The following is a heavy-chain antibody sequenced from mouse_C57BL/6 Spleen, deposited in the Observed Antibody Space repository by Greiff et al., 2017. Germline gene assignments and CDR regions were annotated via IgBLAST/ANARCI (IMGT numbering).Heavy chain of an antibody. CDR3: TTHSNYLAWFAY. CDR2: IDPENGDT. CDR1: GFNIKDDY. J-gene: IGHJ3*01. D-gene: IGHD2-5*01. Sequence: VQLQQSGAELVRPGASVKLSCTASGFNIKDDYMHWVKQGPEQGLEWIGWIDPENGDTEYASKFQGKATITADTSSNTAYLQLSSLTSEDTAVYYCTTHSNYLAWFAYWGQGTLVTVSA. V-gene: IGHV14-4*01.